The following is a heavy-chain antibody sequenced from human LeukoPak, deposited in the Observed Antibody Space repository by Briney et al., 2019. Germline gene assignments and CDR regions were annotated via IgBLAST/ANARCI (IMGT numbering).Heavy chain of an antibody. D-gene: IGHD3-10*01. CDR3: ARGRITMVRGVKGYYYYGMDV. J-gene: IGHJ6*02. Sequence: SETLFFSCAVYGGSFSGYYWSWIRQPPGKGLEWMGVINHSGSTNYNPSLKSRVTISVDTSKNQFSLKLSSVTAADTAVYYCARGRITMVRGVKGYYYYGMDVWGQGTTVTVSS. CDR1: GGSFSGYY. V-gene: IGHV4-34*01. CDR2: INHSGST.